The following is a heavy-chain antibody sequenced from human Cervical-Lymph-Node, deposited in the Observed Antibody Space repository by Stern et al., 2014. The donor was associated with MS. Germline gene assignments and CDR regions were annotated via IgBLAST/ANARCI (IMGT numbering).Heavy chain of an antibody. Sequence: EVQLEESGGGLVQPGGSLRLSCAVSGFTFSSYAMSWVRQAPGKGLEWVSAISGSSASTYYADSVKGRFTVSRDNSKNTLYLQMNSLRAEDTALYYCAKDGGIAARLIDNWGQGTLVTVSS. V-gene: IGHV3-23*04. J-gene: IGHJ4*02. CDR1: GFTFSSYA. D-gene: IGHD6-6*01. CDR3: AKDGGIAARLIDN. CDR2: ISGSSAST.